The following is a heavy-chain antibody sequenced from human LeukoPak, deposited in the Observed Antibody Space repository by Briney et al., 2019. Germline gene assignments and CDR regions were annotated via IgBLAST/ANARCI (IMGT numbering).Heavy chain of an antibody. CDR2: INTDGGST. CDR3: VFGYYYDSGSQYNWFDT. J-gene: IGHJ5*02. CDR1: GFTFSNYW. V-gene: IGHV3-74*01. D-gene: IGHD3-10*01. Sequence: GSLSLSCAASGFTFSNYWMHWVRQAPGKGLVWVSRINTDGGSTTYGDSVKGRFTISRDNAKNTLYLQMNSLRAEDTAVYYCVFGYYYDSGSQYNWFDTWGQGTLVTVSS.